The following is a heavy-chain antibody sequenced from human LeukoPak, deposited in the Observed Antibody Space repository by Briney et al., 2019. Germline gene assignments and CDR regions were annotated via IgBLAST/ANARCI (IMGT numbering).Heavy chain of an antibody. D-gene: IGHD3-9*01. V-gene: IGHV1-18*01. J-gene: IGHJ5*02. CDR3: ARWGRNFDNWFDP. Sequence: ASVKVSSKASGYTFTNYGVIWVRQAPGQGLEWMGWISAYNGNTNYAQNLQGRVTMTTDTSTTTAYMELRSLNSDDTAVYYCARWGRNFDNWFDPWGQGTLVTVSS. CDR2: ISAYNGNT. CDR1: GYTFTNYG.